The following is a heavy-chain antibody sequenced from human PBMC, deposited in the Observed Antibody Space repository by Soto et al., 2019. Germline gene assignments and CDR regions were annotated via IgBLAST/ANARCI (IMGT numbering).Heavy chain of an antibody. Sequence: SETLSLTCTVSGGSISSYYWSWIRQPPGKGLEWIGYIYYSGSTNYNPSLKSRVTISVDTSKNQFSLKLSSVTAADTAVYYCARRMATVNYYYYGMDVSGQGTTVTVSS. D-gene: IGHD4-4*01. CDR3: ARRMATVNYYYYGMDV. CDR2: IYYSGST. J-gene: IGHJ6*02. CDR1: GGSISSYY. V-gene: IGHV4-59*01.